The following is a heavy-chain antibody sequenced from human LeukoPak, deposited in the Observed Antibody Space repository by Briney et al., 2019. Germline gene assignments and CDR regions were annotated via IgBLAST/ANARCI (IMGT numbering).Heavy chain of an antibody. V-gene: IGHV3-23*01. CDR1: EFTFSSYA. D-gene: IGHD5-18*01. J-gene: IGHJ4*02. CDR3: AKDSQGYSYGYARDY. Sequence: TGGSLRLSCAASEFTFSSYAMSWVRQAPGKGLEWVSAISGSVGSTYYADSVKGRFTISRDNSKNTLYLKMNSLRAEDTAVYYCAKDSQGYSYGYARDYWGQGTLVTVSS. CDR2: ISGSVGST.